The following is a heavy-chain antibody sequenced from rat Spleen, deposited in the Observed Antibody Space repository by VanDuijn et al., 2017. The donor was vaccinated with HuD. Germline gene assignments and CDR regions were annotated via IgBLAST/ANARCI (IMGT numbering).Heavy chain of an antibody. CDR2: IWGNGNT. Sequence: QVQLKESGPGLVQPSQTLSLTCTVSGFSLSRHGVIWVRQPPGKGLEWMGVIWGNGNTNYNSVLRSRLSISRDTSKSQVFLKMDSLQTEDTAMYYCTRDSNNNYGAYWYFDFWGPGTMVTVSS. D-gene: IGHD1-10*01. J-gene: IGHJ1*01. CDR3: TRDSNNNYGAYWYFDF. CDR1: GFSLSRHG. V-gene: IGHV2-13*01.